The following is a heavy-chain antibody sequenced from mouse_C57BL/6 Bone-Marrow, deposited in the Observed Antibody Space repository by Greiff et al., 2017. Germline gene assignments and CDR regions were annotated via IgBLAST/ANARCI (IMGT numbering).Heavy chain of an antibody. J-gene: IGHJ2*01. CDR2: IDPSDSYT. D-gene: IGHD4-1*01. CDR1: GYTFTSYW. Sequence: QVQLQQPGAELVMPGASVKLSCKASGYTFTSYWMHWVKQRPGQGLEWIGEIDPSDSYTNYNQKFKGKSTLTVDKSSSTAYMQLSSLTSEDAAVYYCARLSGTDFDDWGQGTTLTVSS. V-gene: IGHV1-69*01. CDR3: ARLSGTDFDD.